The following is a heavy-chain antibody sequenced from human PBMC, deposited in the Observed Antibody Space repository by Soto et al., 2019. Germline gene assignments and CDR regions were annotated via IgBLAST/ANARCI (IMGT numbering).Heavy chain of an antibody. J-gene: IGHJ4*02. V-gene: IGHV1-18*01. CDR3: AKSATVPAAIAY. Sequence: ASVKVSCKASGYTFTNYGISWVRQAPGQGLEWMGWISAYKGNTNYVQKLQGRVTMTTDISTSTAYMELRSLRSDDTAVYYCAKSATVPAAIAYWGQGTLVTVSS. D-gene: IGHD2-2*02. CDR2: ISAYKGNT. CDR1: GYTFTNYG.